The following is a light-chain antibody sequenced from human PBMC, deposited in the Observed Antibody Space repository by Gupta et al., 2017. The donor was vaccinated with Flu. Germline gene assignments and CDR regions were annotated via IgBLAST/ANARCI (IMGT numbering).Light chain of an antibody. Sequence: QSALTQPPSASGSPGQSVTIPCTGTSSDVGGYDFVSWYQQHPGKAPKLMIYEVTKRPSGVPDRFSGSKSGNTASLTVSGLQAEDEADYYCSSYAGSNTWVFGGGTKLTVL. J-gene: IGLJ3*02. CDR2: EVT. CDR1: SSDVGGYDF. V-gene: IGLV2-8*01. CDR3: SSYAGSNTWV.